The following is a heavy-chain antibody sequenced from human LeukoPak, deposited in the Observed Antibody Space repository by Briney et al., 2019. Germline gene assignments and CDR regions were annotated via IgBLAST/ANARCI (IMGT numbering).Heavy chain of an antibody. J-gene: IGHJ6*03. Sequence: PGGSLRLSCAASGFIFSSYAMSWVRQTPGKGLEWVSSIRGSGGSTYYAGSVKGRFTISRDNSKNTLYLQMDSLRAEDTAVYHCAKSYGYKFYSYYCMGVWGKGTTVTVSS. CDR1: GFIFSSYA. CDR3: AKSYGYKFYSYYCMGV. CDR2: IRGSGGST. V-gene: IGHV3-23*01. D-gene: IGHD5-18*01.